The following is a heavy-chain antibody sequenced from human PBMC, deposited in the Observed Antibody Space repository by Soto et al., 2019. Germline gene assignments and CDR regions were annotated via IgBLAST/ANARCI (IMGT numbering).Heavy chain of an antibody. D-gene: IGHD3-22*01. Sequence: QVQLVQSGAEVKKTGSSVKVSCKASGGTFSSYAISWVRQAPRQGLEWMAGIIPIFGTANYAQKFQGRVTITADESTSTAYMELSSLRSEDTAVYYCAREGDYYDSSGYSLPFDYWGQGNLVTVSS. CDR3: AREGDYYDSSGYSLPFDY. J-gene: IGHJ4*02. V-gene: IGHV1-69*01. CDR1: GGTFSSYA. CDR2: IIPIFGTA.